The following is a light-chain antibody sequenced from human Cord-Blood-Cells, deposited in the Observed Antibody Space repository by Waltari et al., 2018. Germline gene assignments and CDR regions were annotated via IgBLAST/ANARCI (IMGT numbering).Light chain of an antibody. CDR2: AAS. J-gene: IGKJ4*01. Sequence: AIQMTHSPSSLSASVGVRVTLTVRASQCIRNDLGWYQQKPGKAPKLLIYAASSLQSGVPSRFSGRESGTDFTLTISSLQPEDFATYYCLQDYNYPLTFGGGTKVEIK. CDR3: LQDYNYPLT. V-gene: IGKV1-6*01. CDR1: QCIRND.